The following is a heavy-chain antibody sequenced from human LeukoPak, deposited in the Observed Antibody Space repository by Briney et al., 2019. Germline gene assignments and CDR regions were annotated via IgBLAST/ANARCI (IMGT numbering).Heavy chain of an antibody. D-gene: IGHD3-22*01. CDR1: GGSISGSNYY. CDR3: ARVGRRGYYDSSGYRWVFDY. CDR2: IYYSGST. V-gene: IGHV4-39*07. Sequence: SETLSLTCSVSGGSISGSNYYWGWIRQPPGKGLDWIGSIYYSGSTYYNPSLKSRVTISVDTSKNQFSLKLSSVTAADTAVYYCARVGRRGYYDSSGYRWVFDYWGQGTLVTVSS. J-gene: IGHJ4*02.